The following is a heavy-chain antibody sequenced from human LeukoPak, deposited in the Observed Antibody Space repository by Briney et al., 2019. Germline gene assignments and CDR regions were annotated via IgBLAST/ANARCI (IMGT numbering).Heavy chain of an antibody. CDR1: GGSISSYY. Sequence: KPSETLSLTCTVSGGSISSYYWSWIRQPPGKGLEWIGYIYYSGSTNYNPSLKSRVTISVDTSKNQFSLKLSSVTAADTAVYYCAREEPTEDGSAFDYWGQGTLVTVSS. J-gene: IGHJ4*02. V-gene: IGHV4-59*01. CDR3: AREEPTEDGSAFDY. CDR2: IYYSGST. D-gene: IGHD3-10*01.